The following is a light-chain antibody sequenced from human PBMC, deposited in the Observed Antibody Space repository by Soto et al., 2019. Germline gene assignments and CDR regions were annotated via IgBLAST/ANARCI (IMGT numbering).Light chain of an antibody. CDR3: QASDGSHVV. V-gene: IGLV1-40*01. Sequence: QSVLTQPPSVSGAPGQRVTISCTGSSSNIGAGHDVHWYKHFPGAAPKLLIYGNNNRPSGVPDRFSGSKSGTSASLAITGPQAEDEADYYCQASDGSHVVFGGGTKLTVL. J-gene: IGLJ2*01. CDR1: SSNIGAGHD. CDR2: GNN.